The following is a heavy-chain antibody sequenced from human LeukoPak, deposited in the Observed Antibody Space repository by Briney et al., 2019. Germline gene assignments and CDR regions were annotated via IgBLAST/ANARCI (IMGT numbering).Heavy chain of an antibody. V-gene: IGHV1-2*02. CDR2: INPNSGGI. CDR1: GYTFTGYY. CDR3: ARDEADSSGYYYFDY. Sequence: ASVKVSCKASGYTFTGYYMHWVRQAPGQGLEWMGWINPNSGGINYAQKFQGRVTMTRDTSISTAYMELSRLRSDDTAVYYCARDEADSSGYYYFDYWGQGTLVTVSS. J-gene: IGHJ4*02. D-gene: IGHD3-22*01.